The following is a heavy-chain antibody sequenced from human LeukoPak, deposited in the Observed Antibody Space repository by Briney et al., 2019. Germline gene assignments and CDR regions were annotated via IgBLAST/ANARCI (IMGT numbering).Heavy chain of an antibody. CDR2: IYYSGST. D-gene: IGHD2-21*02. V-gene: IGHV4-59*01. CDR1: GGSISSYY. CDR3: ARAVTAISFDFDY. J-gene: IGHJ4*02. Sequence: SETLSLTCTVSGGSISSYYWSWIRQPPGKGLEWIGYIYYSGSTNYDPSLKSRVTISVDTSKNQSSLKLSSVTAADTAVYYCARAVTAISFDFDYWGQGTLVTVSS.